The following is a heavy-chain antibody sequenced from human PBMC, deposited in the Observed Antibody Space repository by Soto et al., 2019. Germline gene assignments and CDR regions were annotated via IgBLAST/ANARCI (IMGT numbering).Heavy chain of an antibody. CDR2: IDPSDSYT. V-gene: IGHV5-10-1*01. CDR1: GYSFTSYW. J-gene: IGHJ6*02. D-gene: IGHD2-2*03. Sequence: RGESLKISCKGSGYSFTSYWISWVRQMPGKGLEWMGRIDPSDSYTNYSPSFQGHVTISADKSISTAYLQWSSLKASDTAMYYCARPGYCSSTSCTHYGMDVWGQGTTVTVSS. CDR3: ARPGYCSSTSCTHYGMDV.